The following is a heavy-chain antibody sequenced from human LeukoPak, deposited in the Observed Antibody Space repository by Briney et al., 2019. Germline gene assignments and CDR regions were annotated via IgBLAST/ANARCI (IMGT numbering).Heavy chain of an antibody. CDR2: ISAYNGNT. V-gene: IGHV1-18*01. CDR1: GYTFTSYG. Sequence: GASVKVSCKASGYTFTSYGISWVRQAPGQGLEWMGWISAYNGNTNYAQKLQGRVTMTTDTSTSTAYMELRSLRSDDTAVYYCAREGLVTSSPLYNWFDPRGQGTLVTVSS. CDR3: AREGLVTSSPLYNWFDP. J-gene: IGHJ5*02. D-gene: IGHD3/OR15-3a*01.